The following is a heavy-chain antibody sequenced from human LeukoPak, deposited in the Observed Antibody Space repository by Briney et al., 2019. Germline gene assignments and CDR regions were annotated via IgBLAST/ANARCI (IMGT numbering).Heavy chain of an antibody. CDR2: ITPSDSYT. CDR1: AYRFTTFW. J-gene: IGHJ4*02. V-gene: IGHV5-10-1*01. CDR3: ATSSGNNPFDY. D-gene: IGHD1-14*01. Sequence: GESLKISCKASAYRFTTFWISWVRQMPGKGLEWMGRITPSDSYTNYSPSFRGHVTISADKSSTTAYLQWSSLRASDTAMYYCATSSGNNPFDYWGQGTRVTVSS.